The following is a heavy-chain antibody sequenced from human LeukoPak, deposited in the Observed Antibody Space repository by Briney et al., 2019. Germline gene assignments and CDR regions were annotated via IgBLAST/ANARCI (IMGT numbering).Heavy chain of an antibody. V-gene: IGHV3-15*01. Sequence: GGSLRLSCAASGFTFSNAWMSWVRQAPGKGLEWVGRIKSKTDGGTTDYAAPVKGRFTISRDDSKNTLYLQMNSLRPEDTAVYYCAKIGNSNWSAFDIWGQGTMVTVSS. CDR1: GFTFSNAW. J-gene: IGHJ3*02. D-gene: IGHD1-1*01. CDR2: IKSKTDGGTT. CDR3: AKIGNSNWSAFDI.